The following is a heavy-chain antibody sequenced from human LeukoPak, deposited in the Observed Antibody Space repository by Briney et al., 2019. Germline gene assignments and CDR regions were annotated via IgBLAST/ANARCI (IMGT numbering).Heavy chain of an antibody. V-gene: IGHV4-59*08. CDR2: IYYSGST. D-gene: IGHD5-18*01. CDR1: GGSISSYY. Sequence: SETPSLTCTVSGGSISSYYWSWIQQPPGKGLEWIGYIYYSGSTNYNPSLKSRVTISVDTSKNQFSLKLSSVTAADTAVYYCARHRTRGYSYGSVRLHFDYWGQGTLVTVSS. J-gene: IGHJ4*02. CDR3: ARHRTRGYSYGSVRLHFDY.